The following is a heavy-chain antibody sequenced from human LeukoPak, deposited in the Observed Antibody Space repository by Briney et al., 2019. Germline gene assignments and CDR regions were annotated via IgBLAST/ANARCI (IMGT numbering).Heavy chain of an antibody. V-gene: IGHV1-8*01. CDR3: ARDRGDGYNTYLGYYYGMDV. Sequence: ASVKVSCKASGYTFSSYDINWVRQASGQRLEWMGWMNPNSGNTGYAQKFQGRVTMTRDTSISTAYMELSRLRSDDTAVYYCARDRGDGYNTYLGYYYGMDVWGQGTTVTVSS. CDR2: MNPNSGNT. D-gene: IGHD5-24*01. CDR1: GYTFSSYD. J-gene: IGHJ6*02.